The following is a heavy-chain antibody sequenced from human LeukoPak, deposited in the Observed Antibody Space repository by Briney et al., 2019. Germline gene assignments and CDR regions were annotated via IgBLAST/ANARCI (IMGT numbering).Heavy chain of an antibody. CDR3: VRQFCSGGGCYFDY. CDR1: GFTFSSYG. Sequence: GGSLRLSCAASGFTFSSYGMHWVRQAPGKGLEWVAVISYDGSNKYYADSVKGRFTISRDNAKNSLFLQMNGLRAEDTAIYYCVRQFCSGGGCYFDYWGQGTLVTVSS. CDR2: ISYDGSNK. J-gene: IGHJ4*02. V-gene: IGHV3-30*03. D-gene: IGHD2-15*01.